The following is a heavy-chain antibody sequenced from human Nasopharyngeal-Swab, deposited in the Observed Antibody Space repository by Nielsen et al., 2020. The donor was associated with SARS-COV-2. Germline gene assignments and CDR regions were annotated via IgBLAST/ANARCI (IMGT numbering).Heavy chain of an antibody. CDR2: AGGNDGST. CDR1: GFGFSAFA. Sequence: GESLKISCAASGFGFSAFAMSWVRQAPGKGLEWVSAAGGNDGSTFYADSVRGRFTISRDNSKKTLYLQMNSLRAEDTALYYCAKKYGTRGWYVGLDYWGQGTQVTVSS. D-gene: IGHD6-19*01. J-gene: IGHJ4*02. CDR3: AKKYGTRGWYVGLDY. V-gene: IGHV3-23*01.